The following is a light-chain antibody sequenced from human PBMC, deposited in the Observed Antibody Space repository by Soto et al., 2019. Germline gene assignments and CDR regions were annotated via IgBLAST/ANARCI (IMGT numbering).Light chain of an antibody. J-gene: IGKJ2*01. CDR1: QSLLHSNGYNY. V-gene: IGKV2-28*01. Sequence: DIVMTQSPLSLPXTXXXPASISCRSSQSLLHSNGYNYLDWYLQKPGQSPQLLIYLGSNRASGVPDRFSGSGSGTDFTLKISRVEAEDVGVYYCMQALQTRYTFGQGTKLEIK. CDR3: MQALQTRYT. CDR2: LGS.